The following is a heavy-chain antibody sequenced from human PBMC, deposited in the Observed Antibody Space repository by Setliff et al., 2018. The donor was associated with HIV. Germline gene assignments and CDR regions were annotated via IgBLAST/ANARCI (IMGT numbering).Heavy chain of an antibody. V-gene: IGHV4-34*01. CDR2: INHSGST. Sequence: SETLSLTCTVYGESFSGYYWTWIRQSPGKGLEWIGEINHSGSTKHNPSLRSRVTIGVDTSKNQFSLRLNSVTAADTAVYYCARVRPVITLVRTDYFDYWGQGTLVTVSS. D-gene: IGHD3-10*01. J-gene: IGHJ4*02. CDR3: ARVRPVITLVRTDYFDY. CDR1: GESFSGYY.